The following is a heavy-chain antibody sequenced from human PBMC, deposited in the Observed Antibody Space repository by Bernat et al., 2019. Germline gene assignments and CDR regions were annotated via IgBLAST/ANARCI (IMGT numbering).Heavy chain of an antibody. CDR1: GFTFSSYG. J-gene: IGHJ6*02. Sequence: QVQLVESGGGVVQPGRSLRLSCAASGFTFSSYGMHWVRQAPGKGLEWVAGISYDGSNKYYADSVKGRFTISRYNSKNTLYLQMNSLRAEDTAVYYFSKDTIAAAGSYYGIDVWGQGTTVTVSS. V-gene: IGHV3-30*18. D-gene: IGHD6-13*01. CDR2: ISYDGSNK. CDR3: SKDTIAAAGSYYGIDV.